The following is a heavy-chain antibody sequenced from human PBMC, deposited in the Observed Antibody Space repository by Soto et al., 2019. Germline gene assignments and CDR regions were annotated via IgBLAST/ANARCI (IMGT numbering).Heavy chain of an antibody. J-gene: IGHJ1*01. CDR1: GFIFSSYG. D-gene: IGHD6-13*01. CDR3: ARGLRAAAGREYFQY. Sequence: ESGGGVVQPGRSLTLSCAASGFIFSSYGMHWVRQAPGKGLQWVAVIWYDGSNTYYADSVKGRFTISRDNSKNTLYLQMNSLRAEDTAVYYCARGLRAAAGREYFQYWGQGTLVTVSS. CDR2: IWYDGSNT. V-gene: IGHV3-33*01.